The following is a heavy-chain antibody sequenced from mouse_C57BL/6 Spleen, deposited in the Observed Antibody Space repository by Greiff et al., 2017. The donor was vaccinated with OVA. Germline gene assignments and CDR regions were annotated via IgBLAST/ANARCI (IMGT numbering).Heavy chain of an antibody. J-gene: IGHJ1*03. D-gene: IGHD1-3*01. V-gene: IGHV1-54*01. Sequence: QVQLQQSGAELVRPGTSVKVSCKASGYAFTNYLIEWVKQRPGQGLEWIGVINPGSGGTNYNEKFKGKATLTADKSSSTAYMQLSSLTSEDSAVYFCARGGSSGYWYFDVWGTGTTVTVSS. CDR3: ARGGSSGYWYFDV. CDR2: INPGSGGT. CDR1: GYAFTNYL.